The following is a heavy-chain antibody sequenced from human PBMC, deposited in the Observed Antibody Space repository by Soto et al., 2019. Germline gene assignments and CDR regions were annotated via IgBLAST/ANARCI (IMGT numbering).Heavy chain of an antibody. CDR1: GYTFTSYG. J-gene: IGHJ6*03. V-gene: IGHV1-18*01. D-gene: IGHD2-2*01. CDR3: ARDREDIVVVPAAPYRDYYYYYMDV. Sequence: ASVKVSCKASGYTFTSYGISWVRQAPGQGLEWMGWISAYNCNTNYAQKLQGRVTMTTDTSTSTAYMELRSLRSDDTAVYYCARDREDIVVVPAAPYRDYYYYYMDVWGKGTTVTVSS. CDR2: ISAYNCNT.